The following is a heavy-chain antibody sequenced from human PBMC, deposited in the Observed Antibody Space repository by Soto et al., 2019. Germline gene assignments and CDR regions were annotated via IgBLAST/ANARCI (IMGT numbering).Heavy chain of an antibody. J-gene: IGHJ4*02. CDR1: GYTFTSYG. CDR3: ARDSSNNIVVVPAATTDY. Sequence: ASVKVSCKASGYTFTSYGISWARQAPGQGLEWMGWISAYNGNTNYAQKLQGRVTMTTDTSTSTAYMELRSLRSDDTAVYYCARDSSNNIVVVPAATTDYWGQGTLVTVSS. D-gene: IGHD2-2*01. CDR2: ISAYNGNT. V-gene: IGHV1-18*01.